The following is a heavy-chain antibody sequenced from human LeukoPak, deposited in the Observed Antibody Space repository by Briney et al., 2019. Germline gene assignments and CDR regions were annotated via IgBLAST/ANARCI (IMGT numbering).Heavy chain of an antibody. CDR3: ASGGPLDRRYLVPFDP. CDR2: ISSSSSTI. D-gene: IGHD6-13*01. Sequence: GGSLRLSCAASGFTFSSYSMNWVRQAPGKGLEWVSYISSSSSTIYYADSVKGRFTISRDNAKNSLYLQMNSLRAEDTAVYYCASGGPLDRRYLVPFDPWGQGTLVTVSS. V-gene: IGHV3-48*01. J-gene: IGHJ5*02. CDR1: GFTFSSYS.